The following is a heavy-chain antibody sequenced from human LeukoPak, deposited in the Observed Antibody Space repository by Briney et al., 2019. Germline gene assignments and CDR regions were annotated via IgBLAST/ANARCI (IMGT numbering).Heavy chain of an antibody. CDR1: GYTFTSYA. Sequence: ASVKVSCKASGYTFTSYAMNWVRQAPGQGLEWMGWINTNTGNPTYAQGFTGRFVFSLDTSVSTAYLQISSLKAEDTAVYYCARDNYGSGSSIRLPDYWGQGTLVTVSS. CDR2: INTNTGNP. CDR3: ARDNYGSGSSIRLPDY. V-gene: IGHV7-4-1*02. D-gene: IGHD3-10*01. J-gene: IGHJ4*02.